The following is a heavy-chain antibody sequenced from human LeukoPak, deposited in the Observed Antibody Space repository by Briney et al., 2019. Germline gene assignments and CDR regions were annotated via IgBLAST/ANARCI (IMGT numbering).Heavy chain of an antibody. Sequence: SETLSLTCAVSGYSLSRGYYWGWIRQPPGKGLEWIGSIYHSGSTYYNPSLKSRVTISVDTSKNQFSLKLSSVTAADTAVYYCARLTRKIDYWGQGTLVTVSS. CDR1: GYSLSRGYY. V-gene: IGHV4-38-2*01. CDR2: IYHSGST. CDR3: ARLTRKIDY. J-gene: IGHJ4*02. D-gene: IGHD3-16*01.